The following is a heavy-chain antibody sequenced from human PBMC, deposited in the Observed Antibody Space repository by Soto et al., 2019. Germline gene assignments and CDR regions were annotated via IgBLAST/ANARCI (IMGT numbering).Heavy chain of an antibody. CDR3: ARVIITATGTSGFDS. Sequence: QVQLQESGPGLVKPSQTLSLTCTVSGGSIRSSDYYWSWIRQPPGKGLEWIGYVYYSESAYYNPSLQNRGFISIDTSKNQFSLTLSSVTAADTAVYYCARVIITATGTSGFDSWGQGTLVTVSS. D-gene: IGHD6-13*01. V-gene: IGHV4-30-4*01. J-gene: IGHJ4*02. CDR2: VYYSESA. CDR1: GGSIRSSDYY.